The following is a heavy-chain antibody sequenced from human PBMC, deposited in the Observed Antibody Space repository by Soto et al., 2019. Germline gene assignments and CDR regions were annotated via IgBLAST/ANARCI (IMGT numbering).Heavy chain of an antibody. Sequence: SETLSLTCTVSGGSIRSYYWTWIRQPPGKGLEWLGYIFYSGSTFYNPSLKSRVTVSIHTSKSQFSLQLTSVTAADTAVYYCARGAADTAMVDSWGQGTLVTVSS. D-gene: IGHD5-18*01. J-gene: IGHJ4*02. V-gene: IGHV4-59*01. CDR3: ARGAADTAMVDS. CDR2: IFYSGST. CDR1: GGSIRSYY.